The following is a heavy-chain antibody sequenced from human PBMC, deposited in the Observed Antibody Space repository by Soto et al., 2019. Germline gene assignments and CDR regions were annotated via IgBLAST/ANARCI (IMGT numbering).Heavy chain of an antibody. D-gene: IGHD2-21*01. CDR1: GGSMNSYY. Sequence: QVQLQESGPGLVLPSETLSLTCTVSGGSMNSYYWTWVRQPPGKGLEWIGYVYDSGTCKYNASLESRITMSLDKSRNQFSLSLSYVTAADTAVYFCARYSPPKKSFDSNPGWLDPWGQGTLVAVSS. CDR2: VYDSGTC. J-gene: IGHJ5*02. V-gene: IGHV4-59*01. CDR3: ARYSPPKKSFDSNPGWLDP.